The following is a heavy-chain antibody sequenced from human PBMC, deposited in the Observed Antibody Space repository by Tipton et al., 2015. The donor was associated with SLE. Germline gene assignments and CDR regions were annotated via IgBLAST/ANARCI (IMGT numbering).Heavy chain of an antibody. D-gene: IGHD1-26*01. V-gene: IGHV4-61*05. CDR3: ARTLGAIAHTVYDAFDI. CDR1: GGSISSSHYY. Sequence: TLSLTCIVSGGSISSSHYYWDWIRQPPGKGLEWIGYIHYSGTTHDNPPLKSRVTMSVDMSKNQFSLRLTSVTAADTAVYYCARTLGAIAHTVYDAFDIWGQGKMVTVSS. CDR2: IHYSGTT. J-gene: IGHJ3*02.